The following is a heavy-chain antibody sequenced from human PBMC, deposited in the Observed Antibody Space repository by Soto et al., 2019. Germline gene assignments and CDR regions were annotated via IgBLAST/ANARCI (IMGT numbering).Heavy chain of an antibody. V-gene: IGHV4-59*08. Sequence: SETLSLTCTVSGGSISSYYWSWIRQPPGKGLEWIGYIYYSGSTNYNPSLKSRVTISVDTSKNQFSLKLSSVTAADTAVYYCARRGEQLFRNYYYYGMDVWGQGTTVTVSS. J-gene: IGHJ6*02. CDR1: GGSISSYY. CDR3: ARRGEQLFRNYYYYGMDV. D-gene: IGHD6-6*01. CDR2: IYYSGST.